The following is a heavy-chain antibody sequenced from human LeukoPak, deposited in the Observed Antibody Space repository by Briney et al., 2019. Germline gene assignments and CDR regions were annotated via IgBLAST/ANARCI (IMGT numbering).Heavy chain of an antibody. J-gene: IGHJ4*02. D-gene: IGHD5-24*01. V-gene: IGHV3-64*01. CDR3: ARGRKDGGYKYYFDY. Sequence: GGSLRLSCTASGFTFSNYAIHWVRQAPGKGLEYVSGITSTGGSTFYANSVKGRFSFSRDNSKNTVYLQMGSLRGEDMAVYSCARGRKDGGYKYYFDYWGQGTQVTVSS. CDR2: ITSTGGST. CDR1: GFTFSNYA.